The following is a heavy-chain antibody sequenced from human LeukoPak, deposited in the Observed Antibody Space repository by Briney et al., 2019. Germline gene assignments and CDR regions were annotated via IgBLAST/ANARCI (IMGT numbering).Heavy chain of an antibody. Sequence: PGGSLRLSCAASGFTFSSYGMHWVRQDPGKGLECVAVISYDGSNKYYADSVKGRFTISRDNSKKTLYLQMNSLRAEDTAVDYCAKDGGSYCSGGSGYSFDYWGQGTLVTVSS. CDR3: AKDGGSYCSGGSGYSFDY. D-gene: IGHD2-15*01. CDR1: GFTFSSYG. J-gene: IGHJ4*02. CDR2: ISYDGSNK. V-gene: IGHV3-30*18.